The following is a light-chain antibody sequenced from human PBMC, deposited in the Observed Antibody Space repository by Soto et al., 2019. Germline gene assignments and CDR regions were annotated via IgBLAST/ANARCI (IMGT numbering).Light chain of an antibody. Sequence: DVVVTQSPDSLAVCLGERATINCKSRQTVLYSSNNKNFLAWYQQKPGQPPKMLIDWASTRESGVPDRFSGSGSGTNFTLTISSLQAEDVAIYYCQQYFYAPYSFGQGTKLEIK. CDR2: WAS. V-gene: IGKV4-1*01. CDR3: QQYFYAPYS. CDR1: QTVLYSSNNKNF. J-gene: IGKJ2*03.